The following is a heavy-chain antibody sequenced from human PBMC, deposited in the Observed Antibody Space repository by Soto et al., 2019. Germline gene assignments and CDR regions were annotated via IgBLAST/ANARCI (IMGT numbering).Heavy chain of an antibody. J-gene: IGHJ6*02. Sequence: QVQLVQSGAEVKKPGSSVKVSCKASGGTFSSYAISWVRQAPGQGLEWMGGIIPIFGTANYAQKFQGRVTSTADECTSTAYMELSSLRSDDTDVYYCARGPFGNDYSNYSSPPTVYYYGMDVWGQGTTVTVSS. V-gene: IGHV1-69*12. CDR1: GGTFSSYA. CDR2: IIPIFGTA. D-gene: IGHD4-4*01. CDR3: ARGPFGNDYSNYSSPPTVYYYGMDV.